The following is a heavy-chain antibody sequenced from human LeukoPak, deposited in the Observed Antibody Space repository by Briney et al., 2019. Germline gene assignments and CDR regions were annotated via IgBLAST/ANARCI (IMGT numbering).Heavy chain of an antibody. J-gene: IGHJ4*02. CDR2: INHSGST. Sequence: PSETLSLTCAVYGGSFSGYYWCWIRQPPGKGLEWIGEINHSGSTNYNPSLKSRVTISVDTSKNQFSLKLSSVTAADTAVYYCARGFLYYDFWSGYYGTIFDYWGQGTLVTVSS. CDR3: ARGFLYYDFWSGYYGTIFDY. D-gene: IGHD3-3*01. V-gene: IGHV4-34*01. CDR1: GGSFSGYY.